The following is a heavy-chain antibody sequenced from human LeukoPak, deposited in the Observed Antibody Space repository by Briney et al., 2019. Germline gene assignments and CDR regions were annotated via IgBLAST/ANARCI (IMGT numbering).Heavy chain of an antibody. CDR2: IYYSGST. J-gene: IGHJ6*02. Sequence: SETLSLTCTVSGGSISSSSYYWGWIRQPPGKGLEWIGSIYYSGSTYYNPSLKSRVTISVDTSKNQFSLKLSSVTAADTAVYYCARWKERLHHYYYGMDVWGQGTTVTVSS. D-gene: IGHD4-4*01. CDR3: ARWKERLHHYYYGMDV. V-gene: IGHV4-39*01. CDR1: GGSISSSSYY.